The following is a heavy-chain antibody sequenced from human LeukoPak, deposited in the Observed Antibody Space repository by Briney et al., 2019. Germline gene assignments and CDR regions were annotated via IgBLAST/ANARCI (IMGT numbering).Heavy chain of an antibody. CDR1: GGSISSYY. CDR3: ARDLRYDFWSGYLGSYYYMDV. V-gene: IGHV4-59*01. D-gene: IGHD3-3*01. Sequence: SETLSLTCTVSGGSISSYYWSWIRQPPGKGLEWIGYIYYSGSTNYNPSLKSRVTISVDTSKNQFSPKLSSVTAADTAVYYCARDLRYDFWSGYLGSYYYMDVWGKGTTVTVSS. CDR2: IYYSGST. J-gene: IGHJ6*03.